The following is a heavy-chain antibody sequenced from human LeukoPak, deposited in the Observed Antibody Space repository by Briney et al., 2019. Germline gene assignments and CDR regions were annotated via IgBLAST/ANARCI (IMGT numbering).Heavy chain of an antibody. CDR3: ARYSRERWPLFDY. CDR1: GGSITNYY. D-gene: IGHD5-24*01. V-gene: IGHV4-59*08. CDR2: IYYSGST. J-gene: IGHJ4*02. Sequence: ASETLSLTCTVSGGSITNYYWSWIRQPPWKGLEWMGYIYYSGSTNYNPSLKSRVTISVDTSKNQFSLKLSSVTAADTAVYYCARYSRERWPLFDYWGQGTLVTVSS.